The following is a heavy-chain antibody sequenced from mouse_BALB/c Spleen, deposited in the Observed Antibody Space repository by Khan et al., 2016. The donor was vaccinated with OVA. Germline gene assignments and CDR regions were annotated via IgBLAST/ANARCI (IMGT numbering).Heavy chain of an antibody. D-gene: IGHD1-2*01. CDR2: INPRSGYT. J-gene: IGHJ4*01. CDR1: GYTFTSNT. CDR3: GVRTTAYALDY. Sequence: QVQLQQSGAEPARPGASVKMSCTASGYTFTSNTMHWVKQRPGQGLEWIGYINPRSGYTNYNQKFNDKVTLTADKSSSTAYMQLSRLTSEDSAVFCCGVRTTAYALDYWGQGTTVTVSS. V-gene: IGHV1-4*01.